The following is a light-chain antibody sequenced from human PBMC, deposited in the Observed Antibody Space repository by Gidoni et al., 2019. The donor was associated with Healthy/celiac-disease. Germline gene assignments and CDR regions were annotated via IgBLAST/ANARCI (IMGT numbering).Light chain of an antibody. CDR2: GAA. Sequence: ELVMTQSPATLSVSPGERATLSCRASQSVSSNLASYQQKPGQAPTLLIYGAATSATGIPARFSGSGSGTEFTLTISSLQSADFAVYYCQQYNNWPPAFGQGTRLEIK. CDR1: QSVSSN. V-gene: IGKV3-15*01. CDR3: QQYNNWPPA. J-gene: IGKJ5*01.